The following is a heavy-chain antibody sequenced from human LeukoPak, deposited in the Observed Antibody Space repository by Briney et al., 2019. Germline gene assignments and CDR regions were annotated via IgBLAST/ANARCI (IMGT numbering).Heavy chain of an antibody. J-gene: IGHJ6*03. V-gene: IGHV1-69*13. CDR1: GGTFSIYA. Sequence: EASVNVSCTASGGTFSIYAISWVRQAPGQGLEWMGGIIPIFGTANYAQKFQGRVTITADESTSTAYMELSSLRSEDTAVYYCARSSYYGSGSYFAYYYYMDVWGKGTTVTISS. D-gene: IGHD3-10*01. CDR2: IIPIFGTA. CDR3: ARSSYYGSGSYFAYYYYMDV.